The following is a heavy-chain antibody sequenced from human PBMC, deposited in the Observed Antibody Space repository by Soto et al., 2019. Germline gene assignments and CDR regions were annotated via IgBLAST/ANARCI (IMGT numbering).Heavy chain of an antibody. Sequence: QVQLVQSGAEVKKPGASVKVSCKASGYTFTSYYMHWVRQAPGQGLEWMGGIIPIFGTANYAQKFQGRVTITADESTSTAYMELSSLRSEDTAVYYCARTYSSGWRHFDYWGQGTLVTVSS. CDR3: ARTYSSGWRHFDY. CDR1: GYTFTSYY. V-gene: IGHV1-69*01. CDR2: IIPIFGTA. J-gene: IGHJ4*02. D-gene: IGHD6-19*01.